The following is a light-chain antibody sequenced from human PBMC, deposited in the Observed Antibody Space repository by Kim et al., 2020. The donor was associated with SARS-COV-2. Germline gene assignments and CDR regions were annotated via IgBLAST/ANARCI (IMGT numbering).Light chain of an antibody. Sequence: LFPGERATLACRASQSVSRFLAWYQQKPGQAPRLLIYAASTRATGIPARFSGSGSGTDFTLTISSLEAEDFAVYYCQQRSSWPITFGQGTRLEIK. J-gene: IGKJ5*01. CDR1: QSVSRF. CDR3: QQRSSWPIT. V-gene: IGKV3-11*01. CDR2: AAS.